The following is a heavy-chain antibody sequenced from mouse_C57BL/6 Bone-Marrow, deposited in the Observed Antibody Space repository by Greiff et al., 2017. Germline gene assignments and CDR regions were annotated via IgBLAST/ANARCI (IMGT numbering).Heavy chain of an antibody. CDR2: IYPGSGSA. D-gene: IGHD1-1*01. J-gene: IGHJ1*03. CDR1: GYTFTSYW. CDR3: ATNYYGSSSPRYFDV. V-gene: IGHV1-55*01. Sequence: VQLQQPGAELVKPGASVKMFCKASGYTFTSYWITWVKQRPGQGLEWIGDIYPGSGSANYNEKFKSKATLTVDTSSSTAYMQLSSLTSEDSAVYYCATNYYGSSSPRYFDVWGTGTTVTVSS.